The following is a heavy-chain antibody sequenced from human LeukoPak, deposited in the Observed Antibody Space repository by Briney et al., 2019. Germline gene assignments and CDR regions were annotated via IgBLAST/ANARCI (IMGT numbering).Heavy chain of an antibody. J-gene: IGHJ4*02. CDR2: IYYSGST. V-gene: IGHV4-59*12. CDR1: GGSMSPYH. CDR3: ARENYYGSGIDY. Sequence: PSETLSLTCTVSGGSMSPYHWGWIRQPPGKGLEWTGYIYYSGSTNYNPSLKSRVTISVDTSKNQFSLKLSSVTAADTGVYYCARENYYGSGIDYWGQGTLVTVSS. D-gene: IGHD3-10*01.